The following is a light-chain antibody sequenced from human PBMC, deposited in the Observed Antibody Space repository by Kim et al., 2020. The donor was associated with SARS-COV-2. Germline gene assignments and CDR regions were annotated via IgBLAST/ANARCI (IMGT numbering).Light chain of an antibody. CDR3: QQYDRPPYT. J-gene: IGKJ2*01. CDR2: GTS. CDR1: QSVADNH. Sequence: LSPGERVLLSCRASQSVADNHLAWFQQEPGQAPRLLIYGTSSRATGIPDRFSGSGSGTDFTLTISRLEPEDSAVYYCQQYDRPPYTFGQGTKLEI. V-gene: IGKV3-20*01.